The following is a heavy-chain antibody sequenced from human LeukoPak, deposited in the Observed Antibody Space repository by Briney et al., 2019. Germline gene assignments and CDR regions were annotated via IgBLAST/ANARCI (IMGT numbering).Heavy chain of an antibody. J-gene: IGHJ4*02. CDR3: ARDQSPHYGSGSYYSYFDY. V-gene: IGHV1-18*01. Sequence: ASVKVSCKASGYTFTSYGISWVRQAPGQGLEWMGWISAYNGNTNYAQKLQGRVTMTTDTSTSTAYMELRSLRSDDTAVYYCARDQSPHYGSGSYYSYFDYWGQRTLVTVSS. D-gene: IGHD3-10*01. CDR2: ISAYNGNT. CDR1: GYTFTSYG.